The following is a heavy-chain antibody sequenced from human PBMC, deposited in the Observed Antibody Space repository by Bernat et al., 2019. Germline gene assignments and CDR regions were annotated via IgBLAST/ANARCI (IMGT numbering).Heavy chain of an antibody. CDR1: GFTFSSYG. J-gene: IGHJ3*02. V-gene: IGHV3-33*01. Sequence: QVQLVEPGGGVVQPGRSLRLSCAASGFTFSSYGMHWVRQAPGKGLERVAVIWYDGSNKYYADSVKGRFTISRDNSKNTVYLQMNSLRAEDTAAYYCARSIQSFDIWGQGTMVTVSS. CDR2: IWYDGSNK. CDR3: ARSIQSFDI. D-gene: IGHD4-11*01.